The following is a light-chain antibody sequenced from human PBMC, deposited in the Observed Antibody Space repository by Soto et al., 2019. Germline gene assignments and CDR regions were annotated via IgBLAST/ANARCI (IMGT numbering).Light chain of an antibody. CDR2: EVN. CDR3: SSYAGNNNVV. V-gene: IGLV2-8*01. J-gene: IGLJ2*01. CDR1: SSDVGAYNF. Sequence: QSALTQPPSASGSPGQSVTISCTGTSSDVGAYNFVSWYQQHAGKAPKLKIYEVNKRPSGVPDRFSGSKSGNTASLTVSGLQAEDEADYYCSSYAGNNNVVFGGGTKLTVL.